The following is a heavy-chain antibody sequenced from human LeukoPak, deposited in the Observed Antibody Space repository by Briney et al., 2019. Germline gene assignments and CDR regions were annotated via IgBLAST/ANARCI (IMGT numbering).Heavy chain of an antibody. CDR1: GFSLNTRGVG. J-gene: IGHJ4*02. Sequence: SGPMLVNPTQTLTLTCTFSGFSLNTRGVGVGWIRQPPGRALEWLALIYWDDDRRYSPSLKSRLTTTKDTSKNQVVLTMTNMDPVDTATYFCAHRKNYYDSSVFDNWGQGTLVTVSS. V-gene: IGHV2-5*02. CDR3: AHRKNYYDSSVFDN. CDR2: IYWDDDR. D-gene: IGHD3-22*01.